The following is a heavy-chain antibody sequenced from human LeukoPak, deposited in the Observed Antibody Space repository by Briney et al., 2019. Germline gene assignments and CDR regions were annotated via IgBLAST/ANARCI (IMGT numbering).Heavy chain of an antibody. Sequence: PGGSLRLSCAASGFTFGSYAMNWVRQAPGKGLEWVAVIWYDGSIKNYADSVKGRFTISKDNSKNTLYLQMNSLRAEDTAVYYWARDDPPVRYDYWGQGTLVPVSS. D-gene: IGHD2-2*01. J-gene: IGHJ4*02. CDR1: GFTFGSYA. CDR3: ARDDPPVRYDY. CDR2: IWYDGSIK. V-gene: IGHV3-33*08.